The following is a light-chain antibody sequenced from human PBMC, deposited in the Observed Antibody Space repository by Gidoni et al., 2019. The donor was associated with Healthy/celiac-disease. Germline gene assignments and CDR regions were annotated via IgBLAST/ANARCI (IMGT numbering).Light chain of an antibody. CDR1: QSVSGY. V-gene: IGKV3-11*01. Sequence: ELVFTLSPATLSLSPGERATLSCRASQSVSGYFARYQQKPGQAPRLLIYDASNRATGIPARFSGSGSGTDFTLTISSLEPEDFAVYYCQQRSNWPRTFGQGTKLEIK. CDR3: QQRSNWPRT. CDR2: DAS. J-gene: IGKJ2*01.